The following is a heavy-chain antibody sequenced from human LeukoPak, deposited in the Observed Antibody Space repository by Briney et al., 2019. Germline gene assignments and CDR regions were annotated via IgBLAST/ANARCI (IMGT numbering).Heavy chain of an antibody. D-gene: IGHD3-9*01. Sequence: ASVKVSCKASGYTFTGYYMHWVRQAPGQGLEWMGWINPNSGGINYAQKFQGRVTMTRDASISTAYMELSRLRSDDTAVYYCARGDGDILTGYYRFDPWGQGTLVTVSS. CDR1: GYTFTGYY. V-gene: IGHV1-2*02. J-gene: IGHJ5*02. CDR3: ARGDGDILTGYYRFDP. CDR2: INPNSGGI.